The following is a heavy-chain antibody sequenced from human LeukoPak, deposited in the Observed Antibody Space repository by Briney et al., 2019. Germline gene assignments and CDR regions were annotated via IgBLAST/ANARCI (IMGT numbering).Heavy chain of an antibody. V-gene: IGHV3-66*01. Sequence: GGSLRLSCAASRFTVSSNYMSWVRQAPGKGLEWVSVIYSGGSTYYADSVKGRFTISRDNSKNTLYLQMNSLRAEDTAVYYCARDRSTGHLDYWGQGTLVTVSS. CDR1: RFTVSSNY. CDR3: ARDRSTGHLDY. J-gene: IGHJ4*02. D-gene: IGHD2-2*01. CDR2: IYSGGST.